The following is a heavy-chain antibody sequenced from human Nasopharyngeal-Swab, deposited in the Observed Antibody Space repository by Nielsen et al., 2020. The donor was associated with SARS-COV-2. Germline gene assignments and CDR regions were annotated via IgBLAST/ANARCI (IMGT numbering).Heavy chain of an antibody. CDR2: IIPIFGTA. CDR3: AVGATGYYYMDV. CDR1: GGTFSSYA. V-gene: IGHV1-69*13. J-gene: IGHJ6*03. Sequence: SVKVSCKASGGTFSSYAISWVRQAPAQGLEWMGGIIPIFGTANYAQKFQGRVTITADESTSTAYMELSSLRSEDTAVYYCAVGATGYYYMDVWGKGTTVTVSS. D-gene: IGHD1-26*01.